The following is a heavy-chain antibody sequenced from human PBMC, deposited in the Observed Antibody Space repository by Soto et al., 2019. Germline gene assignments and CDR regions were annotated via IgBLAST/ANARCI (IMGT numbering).Heavy chain of an antibody. CDR3: AKLVIGYCSGNTCDDY. CDR2: ISYDSSNK. D-gene: IGHD2-15*01. CDR1: GFTFSYG. J-gene: IGHJ4*02. Sequence: VQLWESGGGLIQPGGSLRLSCAASGFTFSYGIHWLRQAPGKGLEWVAYISYDSSNKFYGDSVKGRFTISRDNSKNTQFLQMNSLRAEDTAVYYCAKLVIGYCSGNTCDDYWGQGTQVAVSS. V-gene: IGHV3-30*18.